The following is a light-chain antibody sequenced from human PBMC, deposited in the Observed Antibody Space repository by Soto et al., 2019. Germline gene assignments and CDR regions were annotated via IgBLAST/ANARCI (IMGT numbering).Light chain of an antibody. CDR2: GAS. CDR1: ESVPSH. CDR3: QQYYSWPQT. V-gene: IGKV3-15*01. J-gene: IGKJ1*01. Sequence: EIVMTQSTATLSVSPGERVTLSCRASESVPSHLAWYQQRPGQAPRLLIYGASTRATGIPARFSGSGSGTEFTLTISGLQSEDFAVSYCQQYYSWPQTFGQGNTVEIQ.